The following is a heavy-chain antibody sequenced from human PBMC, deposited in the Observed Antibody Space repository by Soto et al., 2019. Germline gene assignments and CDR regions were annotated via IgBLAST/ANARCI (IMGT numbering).Heavy chain of an antibody. CDR1: GGSISSGCYY. CDR3: AREGGIVGATAADY. D-gene: IGHD1-26*01. Sequence: QVQLQESGPGLVKPSQTLSLTCTVSGGSISSGCYYWSWIRQHPGKGLEWIGYIYYSGSTYYNPSLKSRVTISVDTSKNQFSLKLSSLTAADTAVYYCAREGGIVGATAADYWGQGTLVTVSS. J-gene: IGHJ4*02. V-gene: IGHV4-31*03. CDR2: IYYSGST.